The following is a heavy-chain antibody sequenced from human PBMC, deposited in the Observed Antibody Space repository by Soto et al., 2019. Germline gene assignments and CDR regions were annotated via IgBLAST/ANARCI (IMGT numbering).Heavy chain of an antibody. D-gene: IGHD1-1*01. CDR3: ASTLPGTGAFDI. J-gene: IGHJ3*02. CDR2: INHSGST. V-gene: IGHV4-34*01. CDR1: GGSFSGYY. Sequence: QVQLQQWGAGLLKPSETLSLTCAVYGGSFSGYYWSWIRQPPGKGLEWIGEINHSGSTNYNPSPKGRVTISVDTSKNQFSLKLSSVTAADTAVYYCASTLPGTGAFDIWGQGTMVTVSS.